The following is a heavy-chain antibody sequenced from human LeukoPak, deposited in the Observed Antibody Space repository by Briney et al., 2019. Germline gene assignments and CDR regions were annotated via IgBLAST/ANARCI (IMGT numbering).Heavy chain of an antibody. CDR1: GYTFTSYD. J-gene: IGHJ3*02. V-gene: IGHV1-18*01. Sequence: GASVKVSCKASGYTFTSYDINWVRQAPGQGLEWMGWISAYNGNTNYAQKLQGRVTMTTDTSTSTAYMELRSLRSDDTAVYYCAREIRGITARSAFDIWGQGTMVTVSS. CDR2: ISAYNGNT. CDR3: AREIRGITARSAFDI. D-gene: IGHD3-10*01.